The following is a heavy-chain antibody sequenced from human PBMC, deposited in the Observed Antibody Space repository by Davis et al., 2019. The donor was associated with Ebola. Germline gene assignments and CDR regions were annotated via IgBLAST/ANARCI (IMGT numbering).Heavy chain of an antibody. CDR1: GFTFSSYA. Sequence: PGGSLRLSCAASGFTFSSYAMSWVRQAPGKGLEWVSAISGSAGNTYYADSVKGRFTISRDNSMNTLYLQMNSLRAEDTAVYYCARDPSHDYGDYVGGWFDPWGQGTLVTVSS. V-gene: IGHV3-23*01. CDR3: ARDPSHDYGDYVGGWFDP. D-gene: IGHD4-17*01. CDR2: ISGSAGNT. J-gene: IGHJ5*02.